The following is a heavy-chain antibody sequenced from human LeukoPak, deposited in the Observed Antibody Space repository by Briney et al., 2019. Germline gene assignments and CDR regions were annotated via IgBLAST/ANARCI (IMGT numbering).Heavy chain of an antibody. CDR1: GFTFSDYY. CDR2: ISSSGSTI. D-gene: IGHD3-22*01. V-gene: IGHV3-11*04. Sequence: PGGSLRLSCAASGFTFSDYYMSWIRQAPGKGLEWVSYISSSGSTIYYADSVKGRFTSSRDNAKNSLYLQMNSLRAEDTAVYYCARGPAASGYYDSRGRYGYFDYWGQGTLVTVSS. CDR3: ARGPAASGYYDSRGRYGYFDY. J-gene: IGHJ4*02.